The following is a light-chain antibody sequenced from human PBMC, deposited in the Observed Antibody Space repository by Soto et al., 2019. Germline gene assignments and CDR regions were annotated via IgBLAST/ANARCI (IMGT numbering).Light chain of an antibody. CDR1: SSNIGAGYD. CDR3: QSYDSSLSGSMV. CDR2: GNS. Sequence: QAVVTQPPSVSGAPGQRVTISCTGSSSNIGAGYDVHWYQQLPGTAPKLIIYGNSNRPSGVPDRFSGSKSGTSASLAITGLQAEDEADYYCQSYDSSLSGSMVFGGGTKLTVL. J-gene: IGLJ2*01. V-gene: IGLV1-40*01.